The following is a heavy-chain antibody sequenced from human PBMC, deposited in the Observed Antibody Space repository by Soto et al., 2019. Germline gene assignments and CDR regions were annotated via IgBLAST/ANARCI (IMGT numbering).Heavy chain of an antibody. CDR2: IYYSGST. D-gene: IGHD1-26*01. V-gene: IGHV4-59*01. CDR1: GGSISSYY. J-gene: IGHJ5*02. CDR3: AREVSYPGWFDP. Sequence: PSETLSLTCTVSGGSISSYYLSWIRQPPGKGLEWIGYIYYSGSTNYNPSLKSRVTISVDTSKNQFSLKLSSVTAADTAVYYCAREVSYPGWFDPWGQGTLVTVSS.